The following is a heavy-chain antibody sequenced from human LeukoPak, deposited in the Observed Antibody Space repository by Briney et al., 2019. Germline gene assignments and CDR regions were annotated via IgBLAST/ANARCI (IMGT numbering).Heavy chain of an antibody. V-gene: IGHV3-7*01. CDR1: GFTFSSYW. CDR2: IKQGGSEK. J-gene: IGHJ6*03. D-gene: IGHD4-17*01. Sequence: TGGSLRLSCAASGFTFSSYWMSRVRQAPGKGLEWVANIKQGGSEKYYVDSVKGRFTISRDNAKNSLYLQMNSLRAEDTAVYYCARDRTTVTTDYYYMDVWGKGTTVTVSS. CDR3: ARDRTTVTTDYYYMDV.